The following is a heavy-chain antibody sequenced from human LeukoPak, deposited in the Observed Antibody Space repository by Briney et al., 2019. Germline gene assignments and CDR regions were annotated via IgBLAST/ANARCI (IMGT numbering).Heavy chain of an antibody. V-gene: IGHV4-39*01. D-gene: IGHD1-1*01. CDR3: ARQEGTHFDY. CDR2: IYYSGST. J-gene: IGHJ4*02. Sequence: NPGGSLRLSCAASGFTFSSYSMNWVRQAPGKGLEWIGSIYYSGSTYYNPSLKSRVTISVDTSKNQFSLKLSSVTAADTAVYYCARQEGTHFDYWGQGTLVTVSS. CDR1: GFTFSSYSMN.